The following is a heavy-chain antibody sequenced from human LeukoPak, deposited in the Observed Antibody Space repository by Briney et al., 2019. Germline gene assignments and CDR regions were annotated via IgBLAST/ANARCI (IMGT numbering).Heavy chain of an antibody. V-gene: IGHV4-39*07. CDR1: GGSISSSSYY. D-gene: IGHD6-13*01. CDR3: ARVRDSSSWYRIWYFDL. Sequence: SETLSLTCTVAGGSISSSSYYWGWIRQPPGKGLEWIGSIYYSGSTYYNASLKSRVTISVDTSKNQFSLKLSSVTAADTAVYYCARVRDSSSWYRIWYFDLWGRGTLVTVSS. J-gene: IGHJ2*01. CDR2: IYYSGST.